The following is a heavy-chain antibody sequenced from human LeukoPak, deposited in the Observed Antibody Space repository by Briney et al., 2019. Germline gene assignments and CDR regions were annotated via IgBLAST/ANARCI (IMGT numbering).Heavy chain of an antibody. D-gene: IGHD2-21*02. Sequence: ASETLSLTCTVSGGSISSSSYYWGWIRQPPGKGLEWIGSIYYSGSTYYNPSLKSRVTISVDTSKNQFSLKLSSVTAADTAVYYCARDCRGGDCYPEYFQHWGQGTLVTVSS. CDR2: IYYSGST. CDR3: ARDCRGGDCYPEYFQH. V-gene: IGHV4-39*07. J-gene: IGHJ1*01. CDR1: GGSISSSSYY.